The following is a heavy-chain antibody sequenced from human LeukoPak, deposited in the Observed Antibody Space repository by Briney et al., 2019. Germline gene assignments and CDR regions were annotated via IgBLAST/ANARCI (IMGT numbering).Heavy chain of an antibody. CDR2: ISGSGGST. J-gene: IGHJ4*02. CDR1: GFTFSSYA. D-gene: IGHD2-2*02. V-gene: IGHV3-23*01. Sequence: PGGSLRLSXAASGFTFSSYAMSWVRRAPGKGLEWVSAISGSGGSTDYADSVKGRFTISRDNSKNTLYLQMNSLRAEDTAVYYCAKDSVIVVVPAAIGMWGQGTLVTVSS. CDR3: AKDSVIVVVPAAIGM.